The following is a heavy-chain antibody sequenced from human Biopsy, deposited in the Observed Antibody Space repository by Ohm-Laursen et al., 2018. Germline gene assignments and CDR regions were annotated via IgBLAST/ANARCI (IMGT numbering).Heavy chain of an antibody. CDR2: ISPSSTTV. CDR1: RFTFTDYD. Sequence: SLRLSCTASRFTFTDYDISWVRHVPGQGLEWLALISPSSTTVYYADSVRGRFFISRDDAKNSVSLEMSSLRADDTALYFCARNVRLEMTDHSGVTTYSRYFAMDAWGRGTTVTVSS. V-gene: IGHV3-11*01. J-gene: IGHJ6*02. CDR3: ARNVRLEMTDHSGVTTYSRYFAMDA. D-gene: IGHD1-1*01.